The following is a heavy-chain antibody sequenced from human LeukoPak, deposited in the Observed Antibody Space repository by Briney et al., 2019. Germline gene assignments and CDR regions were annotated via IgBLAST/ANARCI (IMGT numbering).Heavy chain of an antibody. Sequence: KISCKGSGYSFTSYGISWVRQAPGQGLEWMGGIIPMSGTVNNAQKFQGRVTITADKSTGTAYMELSSLRSDDTAVYYCARETGYAYGRAPLDYWGQGTLVTVSS. V-gene: IGHV1-69*06. CDR2: IIPMSGTV. CDR1: GYSFTSYG. D-gene: IGHD5-18*01. J-gene: IGHJ4*02. CDR3: ARETGYAYGRAPLDY.